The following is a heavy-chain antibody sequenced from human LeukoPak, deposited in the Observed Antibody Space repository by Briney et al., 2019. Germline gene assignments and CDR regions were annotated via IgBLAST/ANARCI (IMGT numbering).Heavy chain of an antibody. V-gene: IGHV5-51*01. D-gene: IGHD3-22*01. CDR1: GYSFTSYW. J-gene: IGHJ3*02. CDR2: IYPGDSDT. CDR3: ARREIVVDDAFDI. Sequence: GESLKISCKGSGYSFTSYWIGWVRQMPGKGLEWMGIIYPGDSDTRYSLSFQGQVTISADKSISTAYLQWSSLKASDTAMYYCARREIVVDDAFDIWGQGTMVTVSS.